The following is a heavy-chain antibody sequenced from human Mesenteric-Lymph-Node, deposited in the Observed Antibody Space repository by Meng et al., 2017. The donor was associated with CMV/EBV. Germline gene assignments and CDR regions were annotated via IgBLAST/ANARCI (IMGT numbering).Heavy chain of an antibody. CDR1: GFTFSSYW. CDR3: AKDRFGYFDY. V-gene: IGHV3-74*03. CDR2: IHSDGRST. J-gene: IGHJ4*02. D-gene: IGHD3-10*01. Sequence: GESLKISCAASGFTFSSYWMHWVRQVPGKGLVWVSRIHSDGRSTTYADSVKGRVTISRDNAKNTLYLQMNSLRAEDTAVYYCAKDRFGYFDYWGQGTLVTVSS.